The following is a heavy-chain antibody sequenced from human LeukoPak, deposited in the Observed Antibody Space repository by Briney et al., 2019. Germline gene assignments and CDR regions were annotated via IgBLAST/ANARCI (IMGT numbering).Heavy chain of an antibody. CDR1: GFTFSSYA. CDR3: ATLRSGRSDY. Sequence: PGVSLRLSCAASGFTFSSYAMTWVRQAPGKGLEWVSAISGSGGSTYYADSVKGRFTISRDSSKNTLYVQMNSLRAEDTAVYYCATLRSGRSDYWGQGTLVTVSS. V-gene: IGHV3-23*01. D-gene: IGHD1-26*01. J-gene: IGHJ4*02. CDR2: ISGSGGST.